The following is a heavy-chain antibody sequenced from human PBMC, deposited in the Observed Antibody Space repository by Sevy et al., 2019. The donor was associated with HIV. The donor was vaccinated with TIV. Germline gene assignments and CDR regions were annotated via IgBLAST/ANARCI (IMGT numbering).Heavy chain of an antibody. CDR1: GFTFSSYS. CDR3: ARAREDSNYVHIYYYYYMDV. J-gene: IGHJ6*03. D-gene: IGHD4-4*01. CDR2: ISSSSSSTI. Sequence: GGSLRLSCAASGFTFSSYSMNWVRQAPGKGLEWVSYISSSSSSTIYYADSVKGRFTISRDNAKNSLYLQMNSLRDEDTAVYYCARAREDSNYVHIYYYYYMDVWGKGTTVTVSS. V-gene: IGHV3-48*02.